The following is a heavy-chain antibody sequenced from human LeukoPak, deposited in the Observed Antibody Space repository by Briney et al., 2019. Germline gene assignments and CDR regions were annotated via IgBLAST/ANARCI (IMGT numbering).Heavy chain of an antibody. Sequence: ASVKVSCKASGYTFTGYYMHWVRQAPGQGREWMGWINPNSGGTNYAQKFQGRVTMTRDRSISTAYMELSRLRSDDTAVYYCARAGERSSYDSSGPFDYWGQGTLVTVSS. J-gene: IGHJ4*02. D-gene: IGHD3-22*01. V-gene: IGHV1-2*02. CDR3: ARAGERSSYDSSGPFDY. CDR1: GYTFTGYY. CDR2: INPNSGGT.